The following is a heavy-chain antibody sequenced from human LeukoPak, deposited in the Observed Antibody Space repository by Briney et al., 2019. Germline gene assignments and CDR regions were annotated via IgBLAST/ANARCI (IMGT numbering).Heavy chain of an antibody. D-gene: IGHD2-15*01. J-gene: IGHJ4*02. CDR2: IIPILGIA. Sequence: GASVKVSCKASGGTFSSYAISWVRQAPGQGLEWMGRIIPILGIANYAQKFQGRVTITADKSTSTAYMELSSLRSEDTAMYYCARAGIVVEFDYWGQGTLVTVSS. V-gene: IGHV1-69*04. CDR3: ARAGIVVEFDY. CDR1: GGTFSSYA.